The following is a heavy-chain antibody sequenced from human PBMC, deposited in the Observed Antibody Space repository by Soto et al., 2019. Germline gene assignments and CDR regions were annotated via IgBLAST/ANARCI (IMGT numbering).Heavy chain of an antibody. CDR2: IYWDDDH. CDR3: AREMYYSTYFDS. J-gene: IGHJ4*02. V-gene: IGHV2-5*02. CDR1: GFSLSSNGVG. D-gene: IGHD3-10*01. Sequence: QITLRESGPALVRPTQTLTLTCTFSGFSLSSNGVGVGWIRQPPGKALEWLALIYWDDDHRYSPSLKTRLTITKDTSKNQVVLTMTKLVHVDTATYYCAREMYYSTYFDSWGQGTLVTVSS.